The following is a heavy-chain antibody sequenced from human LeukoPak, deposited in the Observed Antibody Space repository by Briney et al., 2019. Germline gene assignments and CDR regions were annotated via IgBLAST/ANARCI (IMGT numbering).Heavy chain of an antibody. CDR3: AKEGMIRGVIDY. J-gene: IGHJ4*02. D-gene: IGHD3-10*01. CDR2: IHTSGST. V-gene: IGHV4-4*07. CDR1: GGSFSGYY. Sequence: PSETLSLTCAVYGGSFSGYYWSWIRQPAGKGLEWIGHIHTSGSTNYNPSLKSRVTMSVDTPKNQFSLKVNSVTAADTAVYYCAKEGMIRGVIDYWGQGALVTVSS.